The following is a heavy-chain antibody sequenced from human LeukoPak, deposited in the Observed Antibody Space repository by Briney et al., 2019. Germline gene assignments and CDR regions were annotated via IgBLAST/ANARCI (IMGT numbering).Heavy chain of an antibody. J-gene: IGHJ3*02. D-gene: IGHD3-3*01. CDR2: ISSGGITT. CDR3: AKSLWDFWSATDAFDI. CDR1: GFNISDDY. V-gene: IGHV3-11*04. Sequence: GGSLRLSCEASGFNISDDYMSWIRQAPGKGLEWVSYISSGGITTYYIDSVKGRFTISRDNSKNTLYLQMNSLRAEDTAVYYCAKSLWDFWSATDAFDIWGQGTMVTVSS.